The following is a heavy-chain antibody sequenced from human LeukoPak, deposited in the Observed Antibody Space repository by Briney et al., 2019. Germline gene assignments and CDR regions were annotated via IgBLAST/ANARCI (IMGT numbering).Heavy chain of an antibody. CDR2: INHSGST. CDR1: GGSFSGYY. D-gene: IGHD3-22*01. J-gene: IGHJ4*02. Sequence: PSETLSLTCAVYGGSFSGYYWSWIRQPPGKGLAWIGEINHSGSTNYNPSLKSRVTISVDTSKNQFSLKLSSVTAADTAVYYCARRGYYDSSGSYFDYWGQGTLVTVSS. CDR3: ARRGYYDSSGSYFDY. V-gene: IGHV4-34*01.